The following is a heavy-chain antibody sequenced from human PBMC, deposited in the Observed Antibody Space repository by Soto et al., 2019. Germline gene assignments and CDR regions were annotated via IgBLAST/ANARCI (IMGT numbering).Heavy chain of an antibody. CDR3: AGVASGSTWDYFDY. CDR2: IVPVFGRV. Sequence: QVHLVQSGAEVRKPGSSVRVSCKASGDTFTKYAISWLRQAPGQGLEWMGGIVPVFGRVTYAQRFQDRVSIIADKSTATSYLELTSLTADDTAVYYCAGVASGSTWDYFDYWGQGTLVPVSS. D-gene: IGHD3-10*01. J-gene: IGHJ4*02. V-gene: IGHV1-69*06. CDR1: GDTFTKYA.